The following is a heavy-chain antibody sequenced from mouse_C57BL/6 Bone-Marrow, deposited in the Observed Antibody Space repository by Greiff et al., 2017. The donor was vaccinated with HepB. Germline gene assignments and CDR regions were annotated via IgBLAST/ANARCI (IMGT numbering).Heavy chain of an antibody. CDR1: GFTFSSYA. V-gene: IGHV5-9-1*02. D-gene: IGHD1-1*01. J-gene: IGHJ4*01. CDR2: ISSGGDYI. Sequence: EVMLVESGEGLVKPGGSLKLSCAASGFTFSSYAMSWVRQTPEKRLEWVAYISSGGDYIYYADTVKGRFTISRDNARNTLYLQMSSLKSEDTAMYYCTRASITTVVATYYAMDYWGQGTSVTVSS. CDR3: TRASITTVVATYYAMDY.